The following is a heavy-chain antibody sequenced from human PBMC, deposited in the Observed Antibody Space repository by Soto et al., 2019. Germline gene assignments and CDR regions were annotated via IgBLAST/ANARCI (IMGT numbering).Heavy chain of an antibody. V-gene: IGHV4-59*01. CDR3: AKEQRLHQGYGMAV. J-gene: IGHJ6*02. Sequence: PSVPMSHTWSVAEGSSSSYYWSCIRQPTEKGLEWIGYIYYSGSTNYNPSLKSRVTISADTSKNQLSLRLTSVTAADTAIYFCAKEQRLHQGYGMAVRGRGTTVPVSS. CDR2: IYYSGST. CDR1: EGSSSSYY. D-gene: IGHD5-18*01.